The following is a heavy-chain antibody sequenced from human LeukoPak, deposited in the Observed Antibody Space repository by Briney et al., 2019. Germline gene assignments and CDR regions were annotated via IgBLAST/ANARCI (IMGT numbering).Heavy chain of an antibody. CDR2: ISSSSSYI. CDR3: AREIYCSRTSCSHY. Sequence: PGGSLRLSCAASGFTFSSYSMNWVRQAPGKGLEWVSSISSSSSYIYYADSVKGRFTISRDNAKNSLYLQMNSLRAEETAVYYCAREIYCSRTSCSHYWGQGTLVTVSS. D-gene: IGHD2-2*01. V-gene: IGHV3-21*01. J-gene: IGHJ4*02. CDR1: GFTFSSYS.